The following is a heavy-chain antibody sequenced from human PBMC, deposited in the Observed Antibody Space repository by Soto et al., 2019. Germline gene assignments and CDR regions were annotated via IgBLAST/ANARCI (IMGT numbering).Heavy chain of an antibody. CDR3: ASVSGVVVVPASGSWFDP. Sequence: GGSLRLSCAASGFTFSSYAMHWVRQAPGKGLEWVAVISYDGSNKYYADSVKGRFTISRDNSKNTLYLQMNSLRAEDTAVYYCASVSGVVVVPASGSWFDPWGQGTLVTVSS. D-gene: IGHD2-2*01. CDR2: ISYDGSNK. CDR1: GFTFSSYA. V-gene: IGHV3-30-3*01. J-gene: IGHJ5*02.